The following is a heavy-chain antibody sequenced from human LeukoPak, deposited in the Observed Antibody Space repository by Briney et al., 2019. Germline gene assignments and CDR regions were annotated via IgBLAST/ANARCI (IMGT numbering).Heavy chain of an antibody. Sequence: GGSLRLSCAASGFTFSTYCITWVRQAPGKGLEWVANIKQDGSEKYYVDSVRGRFTISRDNAKNSLYLQMNSLRAEDTAVYYCARDLGDNGDYILDYWGQGTLVTVSS. CDR2: IKQDGSEK. J-gene: IGHJ4*02. CDR3: ARDLGDNGDYILDY. CDR1: GFTFSTYC. V-gene: IGHV3-7*01. D-gene: IGHD4-17*01.